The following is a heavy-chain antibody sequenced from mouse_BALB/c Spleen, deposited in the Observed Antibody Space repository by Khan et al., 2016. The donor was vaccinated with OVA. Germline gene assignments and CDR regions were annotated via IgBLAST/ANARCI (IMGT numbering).Heavy chain of an antibody. J-gene: IGHJ3*01. V-gene: IGHV14-3*02. D-gene: IGHD4-1*02. CDR2: IDPANGYT. CDR1: GFNIKDTY. CDR3: ASPNLFAY. Sequence: VRLQQSGAELVKPGASVKLSCTASGFNIKDTYMHWVKPRPEQGLEWIGRIDPANGYTKYDPKFQGKATITADTSSNTAYLQLSSLTSEDTAVYYCASPNLFAYWGQGTLVTVSA.